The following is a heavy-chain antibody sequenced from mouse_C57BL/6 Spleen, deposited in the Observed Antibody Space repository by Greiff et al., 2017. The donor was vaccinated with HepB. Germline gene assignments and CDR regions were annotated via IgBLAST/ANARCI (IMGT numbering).Heavy chain of an antibody. D-gene: IGHD2-5*01. CDR3: ARDGSNFLFDY. CDR1: GYTFTSYW. J-gene: IGHJ2*01. Sequence: QVQLKQPGAELVKPGASVKLSCKASGYTFTSYWMHWVKQRPGQGLEWIGMIHPNSGSTNYNEKFKSKATLTVDKSSSTAYMQLSSLTSEDSAVYYCARDGSNFLFDYWGQGTTLTVSS. CDR2: IHPNSGST. V-gene: IGHV1-64*01.